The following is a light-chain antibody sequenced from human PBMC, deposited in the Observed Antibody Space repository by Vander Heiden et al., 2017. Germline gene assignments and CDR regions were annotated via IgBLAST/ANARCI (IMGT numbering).Light chain of an antibody. CDR2: GAS. CDR1: QSVSSN. V-gene: IGKV3-15*01. J-gene: IGKJ3*01. Sequence: EILMTQSPATLSVSPGERATLSCRASQSVSSNLAWYQQKPGQAPRLLIYGASTRATGIPARFSGSGYGTEFTLTISSLQSEDFAVYFCQQYNNGHPWEFTFGHGTKVDIK. CDR3: QQYNNGHPWEFT.